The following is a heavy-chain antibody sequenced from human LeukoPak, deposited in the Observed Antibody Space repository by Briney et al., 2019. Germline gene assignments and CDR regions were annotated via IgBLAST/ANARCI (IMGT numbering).Heavy chain of an antibody. V-gene: IGHV1-69*05. D-gene: IGHD6-25*01. CDR2: IIPMFGSG. CDR3: VRRQALRGRHRAFDP. J-gene: IGHJ5*02. CDR1: GGTFNNYA. Sequence: SVKVSCKASGGTFNNYAVSWVRQAPGQGLEWLGGIIPMFGSGKYAQKFQGRVTITTDEATTTAYMELVSLTSEDTAVCYCVRRQALRGRHRAFDPWGQGTLVTVTS.